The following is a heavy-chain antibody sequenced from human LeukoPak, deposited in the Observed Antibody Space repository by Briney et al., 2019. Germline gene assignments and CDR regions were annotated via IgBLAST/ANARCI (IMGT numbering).Heavy chain of an antibody. D-gene: IGHD3-22*01. CDR2: ICHSGST. CDR3: ANSWYYLDSSGLPKSDAFDR. Sequence: SETLSLTCAVYAGSVSSGAYWGWVRQPPGKGLEWIGTICHSGSTSYNPSRKGPVTISIDTSKNQFSLNLSSVTAADQSVYYCANSWYYLDSSGLPKSDAFDRWGQGTLVTVSS. V-gene: IGHV4-38-2*01. J-gene: IGHJ3*01. CDR1: AGSVSSGAY.